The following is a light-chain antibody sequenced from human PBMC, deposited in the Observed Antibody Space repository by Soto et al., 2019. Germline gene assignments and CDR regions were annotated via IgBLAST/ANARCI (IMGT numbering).Light chain of an antibody. CDR2: GAS. CDR1: QSVSSK. Sequence: EIVMTQSPATLSVSPGERATLSFRASQSVSSKLAWYQQKPGQAPRLLIHGASTRATGIPARFSGSGSGTEFTLTISSLQSEDFAVYYCQQYNNWWTFGQGTKVDIK. J-gene: IGKJ1*01. CDR3: QQYNNWWT. V-gene: IGKV3-15*01.